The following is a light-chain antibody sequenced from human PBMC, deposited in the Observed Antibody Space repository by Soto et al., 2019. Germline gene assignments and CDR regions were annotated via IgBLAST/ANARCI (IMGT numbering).Light chain of an antibody. CDR3: QPLNSYPLT. V-gene: IGKV1-9*01. CDR2: AAS. CDR1: QGISSY. J-gene: IGKJ5*01. Sequence: DIQLTQSPSFLSASVGDRVTITCRASQGISSYLAWYQQKPGKAPKLLIYAASTLQSGVPSRFSGSGSGTEFTLTISSLQPEDFATYYCQPLNSYPLTFGQGTRLQIK.